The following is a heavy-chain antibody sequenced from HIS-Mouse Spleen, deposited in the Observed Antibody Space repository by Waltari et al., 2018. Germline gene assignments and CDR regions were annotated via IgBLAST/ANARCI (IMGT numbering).Heavy chain of an antibody. CDR2: INPNSGGT. CDR1: GYTFTGYY. Sequence: QVQLVQSGAEVKKPGASVKVSCKASGYTFTGYYMHWVRQAPGQGLEWMGWINPNSGGTNYAQKCQGRVTMTRDTSISTAYMELSRLRSDDTAVYYCASPSTAPYYFDYWGQGTLVTVSS. CDR3: ASPSTAPYYFDY. V-gene: IGHV1-2*02. D-gene: IGHD2-2*01. J-gene: IGHJ4*02.